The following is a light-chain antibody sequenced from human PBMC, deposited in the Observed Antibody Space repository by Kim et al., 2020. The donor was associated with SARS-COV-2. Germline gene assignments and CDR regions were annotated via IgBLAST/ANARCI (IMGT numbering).Light chain of an antibody. J-gene: IGLJ2*01. CDR3: AALDGSLSGVV. V-gene: IGLV1-47*01. Sequence: GQRVTISCSGGSSNIGSNSVNWYQQRPGPAPKFLIYRNNLRPSVVPDRFSGSKSGTSASLAISGLRSEDEADYYCAALDGSLSGVVFGGGTQLTVL. CDR2: RNN. CDR1: SSNIGSNS.